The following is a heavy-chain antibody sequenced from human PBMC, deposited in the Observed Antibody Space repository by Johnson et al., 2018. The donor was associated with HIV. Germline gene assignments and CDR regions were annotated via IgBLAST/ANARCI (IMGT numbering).Heavy chain of an antibody. D-gene: IGHD5-24*01. V-gene: IGHV3-23*04. CDR1: GFTFSSYA. CDR2: ISGNGANT. J-gene: IGHJ3*02. Sequence: EVQLVESGGGLVQPGGSLRLSCAASGFTFSSYALSWVRQAPGKGLEWVSVISGNGANTYYADSVKGRFTISRDNAKNSLYLQMNSLRAEDMAVYYCARVGDGNNKNAFDIWGQGTMVTVSS. CDR3: ARVGDGNNKNAFDI.